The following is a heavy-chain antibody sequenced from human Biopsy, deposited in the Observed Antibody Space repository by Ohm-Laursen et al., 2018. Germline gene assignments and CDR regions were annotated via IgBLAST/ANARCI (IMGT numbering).Heavy chain of an antibody. CDR2: IYYTGDT. CDR3: ARLNEDPAY. V-gene: IGHV4-59*01. CDR1: CGSIKSYY. J-gene: IGHJ4*02. D-gene: IGHD2-15*01. Sequence: TLSLTCTVPCGSIKSYYWNWIRQSPGKGLEGFDFIYYTGDTNYNPSLKRRANISVDTSNNQFSLKIISVTASDTSVYYCARLNEDPAYWGQGTLVTVSS.